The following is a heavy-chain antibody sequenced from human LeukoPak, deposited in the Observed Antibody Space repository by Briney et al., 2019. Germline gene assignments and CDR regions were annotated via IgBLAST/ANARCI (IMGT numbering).Heavy chain of an antibody. D-gene: IGHD3-16*01. CDR1: GYSFTDYY. Sequence: ASVKVSCKASGYSFTDYYMHWVRQAPGQGLEWTGWINPKSGGTSSAQKFQGRVTMTRDPSITTVYMEVRWLTSDDTAIYYCARADRVDGGPYLIGPWGQGTLVTVSS. CDR2: INPKSGGT. CDR3: ARADRVDGGPYLIGP. J-gene: IGHJ5*02. V-gene: IGHV1-2*02.